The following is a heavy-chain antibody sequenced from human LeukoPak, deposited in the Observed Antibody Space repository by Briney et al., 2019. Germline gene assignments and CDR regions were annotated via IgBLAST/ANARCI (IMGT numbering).Heavy chain of an antibody. V-gene: IGHV3-23*01. CDR3: AKDRWNTVMAHFDY. CDR1: GLTFSTYA. D-gene: IGHD5-18*01. CDR2: VSGSGGST. Sequence: GGSLRLSCAASGLTFSTYAMSWVRQAPRKGLEWVSGVSGSGGSTYYADSVKGRFTISRDNSKNTLYLQMNSPRAEDTAVYYCAKDRWNTVMAHFDYWGQGTLVTVSS. J-gene: IGHJ4*02.